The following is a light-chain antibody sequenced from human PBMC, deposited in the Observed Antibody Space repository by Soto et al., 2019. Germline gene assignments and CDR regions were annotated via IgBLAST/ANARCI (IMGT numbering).Light chain of an antibody. J-gene: IGKJ2*01. CDR1: QSIGSN. CDR2: GSS. CDR3: QQYSHCPPFT. V-gene: IGKV3-15*01. Sequence: EVVMTQLPATLSVSPGEAATLSCRASQSIGSNLAWYQQKPGQPPRLLIFGSSTRSTGIPGRFSGSGSGTEFTLTISSLEPEDFATYHCQQYSHCPPFTFGQGTKLEIK.